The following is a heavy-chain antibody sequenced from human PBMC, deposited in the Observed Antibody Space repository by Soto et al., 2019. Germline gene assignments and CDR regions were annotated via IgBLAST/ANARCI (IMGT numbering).Heavy chain of an antibody. D-gene: IGHD3-10*01. J-gene: IGHJ4*02. Sequence: EVQLVESGGGLVQPGRSLRLSCAASGFTFDHYAMHWVRQAPGKGLEWVSGISWNSDTIGYADSVKGRFTISRDNAKRSVYLQMHSLRHEDTDLYYCANALPPGSLYKPLNDWGQVALVTVSS. CDR3: ANALPPGSLYKPLND. V-gene: IGHV3-9*01. CDR2: ISWNSDTI. CDR1: GFTFDHYA.